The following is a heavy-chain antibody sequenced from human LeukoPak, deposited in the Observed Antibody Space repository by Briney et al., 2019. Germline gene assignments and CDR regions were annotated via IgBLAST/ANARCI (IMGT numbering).Heavy chain of an antibody. CDR2: INWNGGST. J-gene: IGHJ4*02. D-gene: IGHD3-10*01. CDR3: ARRDYYGSGSPDY. V-gene: IGHV3-20*04. Sequence: GGSLRLSCASSGFTFDDYDMSWVRQAPGKGLEWVSGINWNGGSTGYADSVKGRFTISRDNAKNSLYLQMNSLRAEDTALYYCARRDYYGSGSPDYWGQGTLVTVSS. CDR1: GFTFDDYD.